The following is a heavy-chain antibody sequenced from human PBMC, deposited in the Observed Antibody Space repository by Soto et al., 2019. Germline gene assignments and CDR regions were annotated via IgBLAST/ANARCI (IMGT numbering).Heavy chain of an antibody. CDR2: TYYRSKWYN. CDR1: GDSVSSNSAA. Sequence: QTLSLTCAISGDSVSSNSAACNWIRQSPSRGLEWLGRTYYRSKWYNDYAVSVKSRITINPDTSKNQFSLQLNSVTPEDTAVYYCARDLYSSGWCEGPYGMDVWGQGTTVTVSS. J-gene: IGHJ6*02. D-gene: IGHD6-19*01. CDR3: ARDLYSSGWCEGPYGMDV. V-gene: IGHV6-1*01.